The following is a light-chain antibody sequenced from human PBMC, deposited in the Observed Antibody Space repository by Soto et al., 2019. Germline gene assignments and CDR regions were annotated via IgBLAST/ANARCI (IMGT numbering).Light chain of an antibody. J-gene: IGKJ2*01. CDR2: GAS. CDR3: QQYNNWPTGST. Sequence: EIVMTQSPATLSVSPGERATLSCRASQSVSSNLAWYHQKPGQAPRLLIYGASTRATGIPARFSGSGSGTEFTLTISSLQSEDFAVYYCQQYNNWPTGSTFGQGTKLEIK. CDR1: QSVSSN. V-gene: IGKV3-15*01.